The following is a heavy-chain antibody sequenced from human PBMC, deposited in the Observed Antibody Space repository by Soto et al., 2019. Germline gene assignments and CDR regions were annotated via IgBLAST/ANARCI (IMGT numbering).Heavy chain of an antibody. V-gene: IGHV4-59*01. Sequence: QVQLQESGPGVVKASETLSLSCSVSGGSISRYYWSWIRQPPGKGLEWIGYAYYSGDTGYNPSLKSRGTMAVDTSKSQVSLKLSSVTAADTAVYYCARDRSTYGGGGTGEVKENWFDPWGQGALVTVSS. CDR3: ARDRSTYGGGGTGEVKENWFDP. D-gene: IGHD2-8*01. CDR2: AYYSGDT. CDR1: GGSISRYY. J-gene: IGHJ5*02.